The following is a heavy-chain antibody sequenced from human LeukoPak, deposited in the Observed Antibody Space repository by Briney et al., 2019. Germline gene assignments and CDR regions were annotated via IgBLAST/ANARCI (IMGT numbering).Heavy chain of an antibody. J-gene: IGHJ4*02. CDR1: GYTFTSYY. CDR2: INPSGGST. Sequence: ASVKVSCKASGYTFTSYYMHWVRQAPGQGLEWMGIINPSGGSTSYAQKFQGRVTMTRDTSTSTVYMELRSLRSDDTAVYYCARRGWDGYNYPLFFDHWGQGTLVTVSS. V-gene: IGHV1-46*01. CDR3: ARRGWDGYNYPLFFDH. D-gene: IGHD5-24*01.